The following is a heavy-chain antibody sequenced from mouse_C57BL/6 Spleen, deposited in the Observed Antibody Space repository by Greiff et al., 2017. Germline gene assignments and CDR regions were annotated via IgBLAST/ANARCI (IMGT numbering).Heavy chain of an antibody. V-gene: IGHV14-1*01. J-gene: IGHJ4*01. Sequence: EVQLQQSGAELVRPGASVKLSCTASGFNIKDYYMHWVKQRPEQGLEWIGRIDPEDGDTEYAPKFQGKATMTSDTSANTAYLQLSSLTSEDTAVYYCTPLYYGSRGGYAMDYWCQGTSATVSS. CDR1: GFNIKDYY. CDR3: TPLYYGSRGGYAMDY. D-gene: IGHD1-1*01. CDR2: IDPEDGDT.